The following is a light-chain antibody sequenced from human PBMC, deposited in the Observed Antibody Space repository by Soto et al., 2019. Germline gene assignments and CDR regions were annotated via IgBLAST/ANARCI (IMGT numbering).Light chain of an antibody. CDR2: AVS. CDR3: CSYTSLSTVV. CDR1: SSDVGGYNH. Sequence: QSALTQPASVSGSPGQSITISYTGTSSDVGGYNHVSWYQHSPGKAPKLILFAVSDRPSGVSHRFSGSKSGNTASLTISGLQADDEADYYCCSYTSLSTVVFGGGTKVTVL. J-gene: IGLJ2*01. V-gene: IGLV2-14*01.